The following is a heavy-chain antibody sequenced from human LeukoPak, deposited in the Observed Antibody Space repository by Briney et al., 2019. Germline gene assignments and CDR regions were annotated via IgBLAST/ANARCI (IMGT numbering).Heavy chain of an antibody. CDR1: GFTFSRYA. Sequence: GGSLRLSCAASGFTFSRYAMSWVRQAPGKGLEWVSAISGSGGSTYYADSVKGRFTISRDNSKNTLYLQMNSLRAEDTAVYYCAKDYYYDSSGYPRGAFNIWGQGTMVTVSS. CDR2: ISGSGGST. V-gene: IGHV3-23*01. CDR3: AKDYYYDSSGYPRGAFNI. J-gene: IGHJ3*02. D-gene: IGHD3-22*01.